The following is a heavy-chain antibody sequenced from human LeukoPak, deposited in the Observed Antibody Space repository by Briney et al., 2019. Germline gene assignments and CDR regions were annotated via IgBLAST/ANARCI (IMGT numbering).Heavy chain of an antibody. D-gene: IGHD1-26*01. CDR1: GYTFTTFD. J-gene: IGHJ4*02. Sequence: GASVKVSCKASGYTFTTFDINWVRQPPGQGLEWMGWMNPDSGNTGYAQKFQGRVTMTRDISISTAYMELSSLTSEDTAVYYCARERDSWDLLNWGGQGTLVTVSS. CDR3: ARERDSWDLLNW. V-gene: IGHV1-8*02. CDR2: MNPDSGNT.